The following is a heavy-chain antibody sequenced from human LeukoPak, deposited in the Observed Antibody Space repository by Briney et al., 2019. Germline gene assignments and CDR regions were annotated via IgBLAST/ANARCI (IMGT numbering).Heavy chain of an antibody. Sequence: PSQTLSLTCTVSGGSMSSGNYYWTWIRQPAGKGLEWIGRIYASGSANYNPSLKSRVTISVDTSTNQVSLKLSSVTAADTAMYYCARGGGGTTSLNYWGPGTQVTVSS. V-gene: IGHV4-61*02. CDR1: GGSMSSGNYY. D-gene: IGHD2-2*01. J-gene: IGHJ4*02. CDR3: ARGGGGTTSLNY. CDR2: IYASGSA.